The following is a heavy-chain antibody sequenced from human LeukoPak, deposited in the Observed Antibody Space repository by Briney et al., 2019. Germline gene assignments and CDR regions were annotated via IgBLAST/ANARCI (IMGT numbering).Heavy chain of an antibody. Sequence: PGGSLRLSCAASGFTVSSNYMSWVRQAPGKGLEWVSVIYSGGSTYYADSVKGRFTISRDNSKSTLCLQMNSLRAEDTAVYYCARGEHSSGWFYFDYWGQGTLVTVSS. CDR2: IYSGGST. CDR3: ARGEHSSGWFYFDY. D-gene: IGHD6-19*01. CDR1: GFTVSSNY. V-gene: IGHV3-53*01. J-gene: IGHJ4*02.